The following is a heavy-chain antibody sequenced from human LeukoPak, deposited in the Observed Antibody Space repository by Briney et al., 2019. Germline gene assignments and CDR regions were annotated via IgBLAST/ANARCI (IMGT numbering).Heavy chain of an antibody. V-gene: IGHV4-38-2*02. J-gene: IGHJ4*02. CDR2: IYHSGST. CDR1: GYSISSGYY. CDR3: ARDDGTVVVPAAAFDY. Sequence: PSETLSLTCTVSGYSISSGYYWGWIRQPPGKGLEWIGSIYHSGSTYYNPSLKSRVTISVDTSKNQFSLKLSSVTAADTAVYYCARDDGTVVVPAAAFDYWGQGTLVTVSS. D-gene: IGHD2-2*01.